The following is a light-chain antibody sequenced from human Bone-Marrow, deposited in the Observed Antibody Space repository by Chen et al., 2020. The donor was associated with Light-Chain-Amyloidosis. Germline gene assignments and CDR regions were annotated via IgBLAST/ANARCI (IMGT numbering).Light chain of an antibody. Sequence: SSELTQPPSVSVSPGQTARITCSGDALPTKYAYWYQQKPGPAPVLVIHRDTERPSGISERFSGSSSGTTATLTISGVQAEDEADYHCQSADSSGTYEVIFGGGTKLTVL. V-gene: IGLV3-25*03. CDR1: ALPTKY. J-gene: IGLJ2*01. CDR3: QSADSSGTYEVI. CDR2: RDT.